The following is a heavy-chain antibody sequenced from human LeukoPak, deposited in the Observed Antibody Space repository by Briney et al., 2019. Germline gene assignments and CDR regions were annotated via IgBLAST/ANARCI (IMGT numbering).Heavy chain of an antibody. V-gene: IGHV3-21*01. CDR3: ARDFDMGITPGDDFDF. Sequence: SGGSLRLSCAASGFTFSSYSMNWVRQAPGKGLEWVSSISSSSSYIYYADSVKGRFTISRDNARNTVFLQMNSLRAEDTAVYYCARDFDMGITPGDDFDFWGQGTLVTVSS. CDR1: GFTFSSYS. D-gene: IGHD3-9*01. CDR2: ISSSSSYI. J-gene: IGHJ4*02.